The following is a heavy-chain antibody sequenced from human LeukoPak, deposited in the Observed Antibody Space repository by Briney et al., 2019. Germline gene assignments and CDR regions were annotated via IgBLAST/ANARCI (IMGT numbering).Heavy chain of an antibody. J-gene: IGHJ4*02. CDR2: INGDGSST. V-gene: IGHV3-74*01. CDR1: GFTFNTYW. Sequence: PGGSLRLSCAASGFTFNTYWMHWVRQAPGKGLVWVSRINGDGSSTIYADSVKGRFTISRDNAKNTVSLQMNSLRAEDTAVYFCARSHASYSSTWSFSYYFDYWGQGAPVTVSS. CDR3: ARSHASYSSTWSFSYYFDY. D-gene: IGHD6-6*01.